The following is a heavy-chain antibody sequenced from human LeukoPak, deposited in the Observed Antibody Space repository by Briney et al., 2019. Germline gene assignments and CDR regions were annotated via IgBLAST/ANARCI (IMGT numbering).Heavy chain of an antibody. CDR2: ISSNGGST. CDR1: GFTFNNYA. V-gene: IGHV3-64*01. CDR3: ARDPRYPYQYQSDDSGFSLDY. J-gene: IGHJ4*02. Sequence: GGSLRLSCAASGFTFNNYAMDWVRQAPGKGLEYVSAISSNGGSTYYTNSVKGRFTISRDNAKNSLYLQMNSLGAADTAVYYCARDPRYPYQYQSDDSGFSLDYWGQGTLVTVSS. D-gene: IGHD3-22*01.